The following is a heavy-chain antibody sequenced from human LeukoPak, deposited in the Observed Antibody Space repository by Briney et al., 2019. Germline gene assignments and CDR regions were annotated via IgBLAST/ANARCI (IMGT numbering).Heavy chain of an antibody. CDR3: ARVWVPQDYYDSSGYSLDP. CDR1: GYTSTSYY. V-gene: IGHV1-46*03. J-gene: IGHJ5*02. Sequence: ASVKVSCKASGYTSTSYYMHWVRQAPGQGLEWMGIINPSGGSTSYAQKFQGRVTMTRDTSTSTVYMELSSLRSEDTAVYYCARVWVPQDYYDSSGYSLDPWGQGTLVTVSS. CDR2: INPSGGST. D-gene: IGHD3-22*01.